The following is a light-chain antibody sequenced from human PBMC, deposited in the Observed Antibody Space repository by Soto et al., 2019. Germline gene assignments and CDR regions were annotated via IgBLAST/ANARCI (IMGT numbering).Light chain of an antibody. Sequence: DIVMTQTPLSSPVTLGQPASISCRSSQSLVHSDGKTYLSWLQQRPGQPPRLLIYQISNRFSGVPDRFSGSGAGTDFTLKISRVEAEDVGIYSCVQLSQFPRTFGQGTKVEIK. CDR2: QIS. CDR1: QSLVHSDGKTY. J-gene: IGKJ1*01. V-gene: IGKV2-24*01. CDR3: VQLSQFPRT.